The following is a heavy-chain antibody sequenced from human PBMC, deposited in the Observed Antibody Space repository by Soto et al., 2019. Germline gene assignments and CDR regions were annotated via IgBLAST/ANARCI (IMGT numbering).Heavy chain of an antibody. CDR2: ISYDGSNK. D-gene: IGHD3-3*01. CDR3: ARDGSIFGVVIYYYGMDV. V-gene: IGHV3-30-3*01. Sequence: PGGSLRLSCAASGFTFSSYAMHWVRQAPGKGLEWVAVISYDGSNKYYADSVKGRFTISRDNSKNTLYLQMNSLRAEDTAVYYCARDGSIFGVVIYYYGMDVWGQGTTVTVSS. CDR1: GFTFSSYA. J-gene: IGHJ6*02.